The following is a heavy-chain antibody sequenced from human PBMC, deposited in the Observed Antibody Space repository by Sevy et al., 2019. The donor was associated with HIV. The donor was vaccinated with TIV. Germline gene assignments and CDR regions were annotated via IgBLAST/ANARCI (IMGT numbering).Heavy chain of an antibody. Sequence: GGSLRLSCAASGFTFSTYIMNWVRQAPGKGVEWVSYIWSSSSYIYYADSVKGRFTISRDNAKNSLYLQMNSLKVEDTAVYYCARDRTYGSFIDYWGQGTLVTVSS. J-gene: IGHJ4*02. D-gene: IGHD3-10*01. CDR1: GFTFSTYI. CDR2: IWSSSSYI. CDR3: ARDRTYGSFIDY. V-gene: IGHV3-21*01.